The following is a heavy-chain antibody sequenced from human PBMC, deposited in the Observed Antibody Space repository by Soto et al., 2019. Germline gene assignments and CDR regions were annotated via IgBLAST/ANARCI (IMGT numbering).Heavy chain of an antibody. Sequence: PGGSLRLSCAASGFTFSSYSMNWVRQATGKGLEWVSSISSSSSYIYYADSVKGRFTISRDNAKNSLYLQMNSLRAEDTAVYYCATDIVVVVAAPDAFDIWGQGTMVTVSS. CDR2: ISSSSSYI. CDR3: ATDIVVVVAAPDAFDI. CDR1: GFTFSSYS. D-gene: IGHD2-15*01. V-gene: IGHV3-21*01. J-gene: IGHJ3*02.